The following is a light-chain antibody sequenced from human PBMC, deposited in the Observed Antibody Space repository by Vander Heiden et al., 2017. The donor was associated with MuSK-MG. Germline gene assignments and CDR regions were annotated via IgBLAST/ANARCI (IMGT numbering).Light chain of an antibody. CDR2: QDT. CDR1: RLGGRY. CDR3: QAWDSTFVV. V-gene: IGLV3-1*01. Sequence: YALTQAPSVSLSPGQTATITCSGERLGGRYVSWYQQKPGQAPVVVIYQDTRRPSGIPERFSGSNSGSTATLTISGTQAIDEADYYCQAWDSTFVVFGGGTKVTVL. J-gene: IGLJ2*01.